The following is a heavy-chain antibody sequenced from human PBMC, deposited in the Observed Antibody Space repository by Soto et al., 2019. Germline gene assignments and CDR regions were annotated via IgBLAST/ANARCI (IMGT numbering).Heavy chain of an antibody. V-gene: IGHV4-34*01. J-gene: IGHJ3*02. CDR3: ARSLRWTNAFDI. CDR1: GGSFSGYY. CDR2: INHSGST. D-gene: IGHD4-17*01. Sequence: QVQLQQWGAGLLKPSETLSLTCAVYGGSFSGYYWSWIRQPPGKGLEWIGEINHSGSTNYNPSLKSRVTISVDTSKNQFSLKLSSVTAADTAVYYCARSLRWTNAFDIWGQGTMVTVSS.